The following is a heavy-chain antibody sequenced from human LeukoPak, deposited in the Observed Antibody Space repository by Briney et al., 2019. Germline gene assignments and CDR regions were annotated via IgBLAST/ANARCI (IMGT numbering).Heavy chain of an antibody. D-gene: IGHD3-10*01. Sequence: GGSLRLSCASSGFTFSRHGVHWVRQAPGKGLEWVAVIGDTGRARYYADSVTGRFTISRDNAKNSLYLRMNSLRAEDTAVYYCARTGIPHDAFDIWGQGTMVTVSS. J-gene: IGHJ3*02. V-gene: IGHV3-33*08. CDR1: GFTFSRHG. CDR2: IGDTGRAR. CDR3: ARTGIPHDAFDI.